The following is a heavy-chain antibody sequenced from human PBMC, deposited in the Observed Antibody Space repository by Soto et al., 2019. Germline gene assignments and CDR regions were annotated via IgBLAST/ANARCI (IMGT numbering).Heavy chain of an antibody. CDR3: ARTSRFDC. V-gene: IGHV4-34*01. D-gene: IGHD6-6*01. J-gene: IGHJ4*02. CDR2: INHSGST. CDR1: CGSFSSYY. Sequence: QVQLQQWGAGLLKPSETLSLTCAVYCGSFSSYYWSWIRQPPGKGLEWIGEINHSGSTNYNPSLKSRVTMSVDTSKNQFSLKLSSVTAADTAVYYCARTSRFDCWGQGTRVTVSS.